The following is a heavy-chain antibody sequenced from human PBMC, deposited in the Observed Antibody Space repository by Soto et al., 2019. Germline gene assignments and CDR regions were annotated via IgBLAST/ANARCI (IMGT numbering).Heavy chain of an antibody. D-gene: IGHD3-22*01. V-gene: IGHV3-30*18. Sequence: QVQLVESGGGVVQPGRSLRLSCAASGFTFSSYGMHWVRQAPGKGLEWVAVISYDGSYKYYADSVKGRFTISRDNSKNTLDLQMNSLRAEDAAVYYCAKGGVVVVQYYFDYWGQGTLVTVSS. CDR3: AKGGVVVVQYYFDY. J-gene: IGHJ4*02. CDR1: GFTFSSYG. CDR2: ISYDGSYK.